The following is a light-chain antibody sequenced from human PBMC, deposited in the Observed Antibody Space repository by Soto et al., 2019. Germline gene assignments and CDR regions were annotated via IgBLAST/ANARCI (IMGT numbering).Light chain of an antibody. V-gene: IGLV1-40*01. J-gene: IGLJ2*01. CDR1: SSNIGAGYD. CDR2: GNS. CDR3: QSYDSSLSVVV. Sequence: VVTQPPSVSGAPGQRVTISCTGSSSNIGAGYDVHWYQQLPGTAPKLLIYGNSNRPSGVPDRFSGSKSGTSASLAITGLQAEDEADYYCQSYDSSLSVVVFGGGTKLTVL.